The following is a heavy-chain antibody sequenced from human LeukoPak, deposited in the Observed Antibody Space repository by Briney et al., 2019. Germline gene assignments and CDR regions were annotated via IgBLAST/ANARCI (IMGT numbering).Heavy chain of an antibody. J-gene: IGHJ4*02. CDR3: AKANSGYYFDY. CDR2: ISGSGGST. D-gene: IGHD5-12*01. Sequence: GGSLRLSCAASGFTFRSHAMSWVRQAPGKGPEWVSGISGSGGSTYYADSVEGRFTISRDNSKNTLYLQMSSLRAEDTAVYYCAKANSGYYFDYWGQGTLVTVSS. V-gene: IGHV3-23*01. CDR1: GFTFRSHA.